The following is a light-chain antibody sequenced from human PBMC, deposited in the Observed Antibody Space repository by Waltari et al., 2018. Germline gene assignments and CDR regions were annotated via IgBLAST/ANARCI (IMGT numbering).Light chain of an antibody. CDR3: QVWDSSGDHPV. V-gene: IGLV3-21*03. Sequence: SYVLTQPPSVSVAPGKTAKISCAGQNIRSQTVHWYRQKAGQAPVLVIYDDTVRPSGLPDRISGSDTATLTIARVEAGDEADYFCQVWDSSGDHPVFGGGTRLTVL. J-gene: IGLJ2*01. CDR1: NIRSQT. CDR2: DDT.